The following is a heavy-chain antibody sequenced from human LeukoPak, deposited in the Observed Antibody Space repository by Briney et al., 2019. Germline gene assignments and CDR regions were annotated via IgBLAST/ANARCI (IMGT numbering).Heavy chain of an antibody. J-gene: IGHJ4*02. CDR2: IKSNTNGGTT. Sequence: NPGGSLRLSCEASGFRFSDAWMSWVRQAPGKGLEWLGRIKSNTNGGTTDYAAHVKGRFSISRDDSTNTLSLQINSLKTEDTAVYYCTTYRAGELLGGDCWGQGTLVTVSS. D-gene: IGHD1-26*01. V-gene: IGHV3-15*01. CDR3: TTYRAGELLGGDC. CDR1: GFRFSDAW.